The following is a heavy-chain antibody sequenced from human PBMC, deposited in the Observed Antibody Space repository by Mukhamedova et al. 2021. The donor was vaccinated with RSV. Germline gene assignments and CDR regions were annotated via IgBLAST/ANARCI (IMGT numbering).Heavy chain of an antibody. V-gene: IGHV3-49*02. CDR3: PPSTYASLGDY. CDR2: IRSKAYGGTT. D-gene: IGHD2-2*01. J-gene: IGHJ4*02. Sequence: WVSYIRSKAYGGTTEYAASVRGRFTISRDDSKSIVYLQMNSLKTEDTAVYYCPPSTYASLGDYWGQGILVTVSS.